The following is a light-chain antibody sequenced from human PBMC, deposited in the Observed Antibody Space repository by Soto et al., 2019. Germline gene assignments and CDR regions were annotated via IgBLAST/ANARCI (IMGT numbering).Light chain of an antibody. CDR3: QHYNSFSWT. V-gene: IGKV1-5*01. CDR1: QSITIW. J-gene: IGKJ1*01. Sequence: DIQMTQSPSPLSASVGDRVTITCRASQSITIWLAWYQQKPGKAPKLLIFDASNLESGVPSRFSGSGSGTEFTLTISSLQPDDFATYYCQHYNSFSWTFGQGTKVEIK. CDR2: DAS.